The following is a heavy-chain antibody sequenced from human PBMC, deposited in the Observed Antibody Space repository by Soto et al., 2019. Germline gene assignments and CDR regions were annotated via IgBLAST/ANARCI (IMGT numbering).Heavy chain of an antibody. D-gene: IGHD4-4*01. J-gene: IGHJ6*02. Sequence: PGGSLRLSCAASGFTFSTYPMYWVRHAPGKGLEWVAVISYDGSNKYYADSVKGRFTISRDNSKNTLYVQMNSLRAEDTAVYYCARGGTVSLAAGMDVWGQGTTVTVSS. CDR3: ARGGTVSLAAGMDV. V-gene: IGHV3-30*04. CDR1: GFTFSTYP. CDR2: ISYDGSNK.